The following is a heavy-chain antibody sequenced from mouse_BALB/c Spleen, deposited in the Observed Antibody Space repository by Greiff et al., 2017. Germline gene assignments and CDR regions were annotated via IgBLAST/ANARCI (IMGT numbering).Heavy chain of an antibody. Sequence: VQLQQSGAELVRPGALVKLSCKASGFNIKDYYMHWVKQRPEQGLEWIGWIDPENGNTIYDPKFQGKASITADTSSNTAYLQLSSLTSEDTAVYYCARGNDYDVGYFDYWGKGTTLTVSS. V-gene: IGHV14-1*02. J-gene: IGHJ2*01. D-gene: IGHD2-4*01. CDR2: IDPENGNT. CDR1: GFNIKDYY. CDR3: ARGNDYDVGYFDY.